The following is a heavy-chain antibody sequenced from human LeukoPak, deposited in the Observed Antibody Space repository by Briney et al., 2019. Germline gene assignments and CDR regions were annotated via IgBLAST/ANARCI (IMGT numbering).Heavy chain of an antibody. D-gene: IGHD2-15*01. Sequence: PSETLSLTCTVSGGSISSSSYYWGWIRQPPGKGLELIANIYYSESTYYNPSLKSRVTISVDTSKNQFSLRLGSVTAADTAVYYCARQTPYLYFDYWGQGTLVTVSS. V-gene: IGHV4-39*01. CDR3: ARQTPYLYFDY. J-gene: IGHJ4*02. CDR2: IYYSEST. CDR1: GGSISSSSYY.